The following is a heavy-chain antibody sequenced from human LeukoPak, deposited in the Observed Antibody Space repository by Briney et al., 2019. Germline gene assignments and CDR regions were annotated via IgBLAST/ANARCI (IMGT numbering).Heavy chain of an antibody. CDR1: GFTFRNAW. V-gene: IGHV3-15*01. CDR3: TRVGSGYYSYYFDY. D-gene: IGHD3-22*01. Sequence: GGSLRLSCAASGFTFRNAWMSWVRQAPGKGLEWVGRIKSKTDGGTTEHAAPVKGRFTISRDDSKSIAYLQMNSLKTEDTAVYYCTRVGSGYYSYYFDYWGQGTLVTVSS. CDR2: IKSKTDGGTT. J-gene: IGHJ4*02.